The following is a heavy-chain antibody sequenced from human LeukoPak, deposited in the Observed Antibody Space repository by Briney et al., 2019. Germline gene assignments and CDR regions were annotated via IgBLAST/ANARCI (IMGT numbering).Heavy chain of an antibody. CDR2: IYASGST. CDR3: ARDSGYDLT. V-gene: IGHV4-4*07. J-gene: IGHJ5*02. Sequence: KPSETLSLTCTVSGDSISPYFWSWIRQPAREGLEWIWRIYASGSTNDNPSHNPSLESRVTMSVDTSNNQFSLNLSSVTAADTAVYYCARDSGYDLTWGQGTLVTVSS. CDR1: GDSISPYF. D-gene: IGHD5-12*01.